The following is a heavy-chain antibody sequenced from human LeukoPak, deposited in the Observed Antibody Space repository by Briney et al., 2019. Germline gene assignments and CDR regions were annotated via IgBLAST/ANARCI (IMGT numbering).Heavy chain of an antibody. CDR1: GYTFTSYG. D-gene: IGHD3-10*01. J-gene: IGHJ4*02. CDR2: ISAYNGNT. CDR3: ARDLRVRGVSPNGY. Sequence: ASVKVSCKASGYTFTSYGISSVRQAPGQGLEWMGWISAYNGNTNYAQKLHGRVTMTTDTSTSTAYMELRSLRSDDTAVYYCARDLRVRGVSPNGYWGQGTLVTVSS. V-gene: IGHV1-18*01.